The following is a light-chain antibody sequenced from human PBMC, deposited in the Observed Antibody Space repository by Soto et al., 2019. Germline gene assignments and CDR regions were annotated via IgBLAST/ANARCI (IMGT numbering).Light chain of an antibody. CDR1: QSVFYSSNSKNY. CDR2: WAS. CDR3: QQYYTAPTWT. J-gene: IGKJ1*01. V-gene: IGKV4-1*01. Sequence: DIVMTQSPDSLAVSLGERATINCKSSQSVFYSSNSKNYLAWYQQKPGQPPKLLIYWASTRESGVPDRFSGSGSGTDFTLTITSLQAEDVAVYYCQQYYTAPTWTFGQGTKGEIK.